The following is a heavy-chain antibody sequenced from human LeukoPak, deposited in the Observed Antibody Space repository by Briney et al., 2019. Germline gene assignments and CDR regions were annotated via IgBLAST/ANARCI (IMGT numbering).Heavy chain of an antibody. CDR1: GFTFRDCN. J-gene: IGHJ4*02. D-gene: IGHD6-6*01. V-gene: IGHV3-49*03. CDR3: ARDDRPSGHDFDY. Sequence: GGSLRLSCTASGFTFRDCNINWFRQAPGRGLEWVGFIRSKADGGTTEYAASVKGRFTISRDDSKNVAYLQINNLRAEDTALYYCARDDRPSGHDFDYWGQGTLVTVSS. CDR2: IRSKADGGTT.